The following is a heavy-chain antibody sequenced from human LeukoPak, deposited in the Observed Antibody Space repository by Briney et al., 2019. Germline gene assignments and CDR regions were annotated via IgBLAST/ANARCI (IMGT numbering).Heavy chain of an antibody. D-gene: IGHD2-15*01. CDR3: ARDIGPVPFDP. CDR2: IYYSGST. V-gene: IGHV4-59*01. CDR1: GGSISSYY. Sequence: SETLSLTCTVSGGSISSYYWSWIRQPPGKGLEWIGYIYYSGSTNYNPSLKSRVTISVDTSKNQFSLKLSSVTAADTAVYYCARDIGPVPFDPWGQGTLVTVSS. J-gene: IGHJ5*02.